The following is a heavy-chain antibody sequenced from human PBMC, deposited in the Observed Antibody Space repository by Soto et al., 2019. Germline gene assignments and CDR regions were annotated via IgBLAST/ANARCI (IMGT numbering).Heavy chain of an antibody. CDR3: AKDRFGIVGPVDY. CDR1: GLIFSDYA. D-gene: IGHD1-26*01. Sequence: EVQLLESGGNLVQPGGSLRLSCAASGLIFSDYAMSWVRQAPGKGLACVACISGSGGDTFYADSVKGRFTISRDNSKNTLSLHMNSLRVDDTAVYFCAKDRFGIVGPVDYWGQGTLVTVSS. J-gene: IGHJ4*02. V-gene: IGHV3-23*01. CDR2: ISGSGGDT.